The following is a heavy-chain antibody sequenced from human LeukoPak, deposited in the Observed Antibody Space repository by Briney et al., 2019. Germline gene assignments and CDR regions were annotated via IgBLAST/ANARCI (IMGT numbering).Heavy chain of an antibody. Sequence: GGSLRLSCAASGFTFSSYVMSWVRQAPGKGLEWVSAISGSGGSTYYADSVKGRFTISRDNSKNTLYLQMNSLRAEDTAVYYCAKDQGYQLRYNWFDPWGQGTLVTVSS. D-gene: IGHD2-2*01. CDR3: AKDQGYQLRYNWFDP. CDR2: ISGSGGST. CDR1: GFTFSSYV. J-gene: IGHJ5*02. V-gene: IGHV3-23*01.